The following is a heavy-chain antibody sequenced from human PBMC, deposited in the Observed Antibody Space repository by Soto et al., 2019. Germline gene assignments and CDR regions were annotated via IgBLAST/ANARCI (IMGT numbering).Heavy chain of an antibody. CDR2: IYYSGST. J-gene: IGHJ4*02. V-gene: IGHV4-30-4*01. Sequence: PSETLSLTCTVSGGSIRSGDYYWSWIRQPPGKGLESIGYIYYSGSTYYNPSLKSRVTISVDTSKNQFSLKLSSVTAADTAVYYCARSLRRRPPCDYWGKGTLVTVYS. CDR1: GGSIRSGDYY. CDR3: ARSLRRRPPCDY.